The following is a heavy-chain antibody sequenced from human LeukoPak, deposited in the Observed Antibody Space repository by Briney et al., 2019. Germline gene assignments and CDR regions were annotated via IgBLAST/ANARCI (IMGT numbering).Heavy chain of an antibody. CDR3: ARGGFDY. D-gene: IGHD1-26*01. Sequence: SETLSLTCTVSGGSISSSSYYWGWIRQPPGKGLEWIGSIYYSGSTYYNPSLKSRVTISVDTSKNQFSLKLSSVTAADTAVYYCARGGFDYWGQGTLVTVSS. V-gene: IGHV4-39*07. CDR1: GGSISSSSYY. CDR2: IYYSGST. J-gene: IGHJ4*02.